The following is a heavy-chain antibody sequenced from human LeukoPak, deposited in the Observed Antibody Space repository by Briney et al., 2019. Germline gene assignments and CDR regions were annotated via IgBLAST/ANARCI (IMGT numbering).Heavy chain of an antibody. J-gene: IGHJ6*04. CDR3: ARQDYDFSSGFYTGSNDLDV. CDR1: GYAITNGYH. V-gene: IGHV4-38-2*02. Sequence: SETLSLTCTASGYAITNGYHWGWIRQPPGKGLEWIGSVSHRGSTYYNPSLESRISISIDRSKNHSSLTLRSVTAADTAVYYCARQDYDFSSGFYTGSNDLDVWGKGTTVTVSS. CDR2: VSHRGST. D-gene: IGHD3-3*01.